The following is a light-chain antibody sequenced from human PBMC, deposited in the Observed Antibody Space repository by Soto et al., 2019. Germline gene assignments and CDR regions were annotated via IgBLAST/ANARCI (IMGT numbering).Light chain of an antibody. CDR2: AAS. CDR3: QQYNSYSKT. Sequence: DIQMTQSPSTLSASVGDRVTITCRASQSIGYWLAWYQQKPGKAPNLLIYAASSLETGVPSRFSGSGSGTEFTLSISSLQPDDSASYYCQQYNSYSKTFGQGTKVDNK. V-gene: IGKV1-5*01. J-gene: IGKJ1*01. CDR1: QSIGYW.